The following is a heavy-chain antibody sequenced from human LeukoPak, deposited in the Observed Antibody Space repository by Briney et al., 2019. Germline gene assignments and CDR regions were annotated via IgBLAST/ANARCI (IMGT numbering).Heavy chain of an antibody. CDR3: ARLIYYDSSGPTDY. CDR1: GYTFTSYG. Sequence: ASVKVSCKASGYTFTSYGISWVRQAPGQGLEWMGWISAYNGNTNYAQKLQGRVTMTTDTSTSTAYMELRSLRSDDTAVYHCARLIYYDSSGPTDYWGQGTLVTVSS. V-gene: IGHV1-18*01. CDR2: ISAYNGNT. D-gene: IGHD3-22*01. J-gene: IGHJ4*02.